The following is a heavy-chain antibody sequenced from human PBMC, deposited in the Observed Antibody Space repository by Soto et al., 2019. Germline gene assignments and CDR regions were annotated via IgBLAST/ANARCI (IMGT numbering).Heavy chain of an antibody. CDR1: GYTFTSYD. J-gene: IGHJ6*02. Sequence: ASVKVSCKASGYTFTSYDINWVRQATGQGLEWMGWMNPNSGNTGYAQKFQGRVTMTRDTSISTAYMELSSLRSEDTAVYYCAARASSRCYSYYYYGMEVWGQGTTVTVSS. CDR3: AARASSRCYSYYYYGMEV. D-gene: IGHD6-13*01. CDR2: MNPNSGNT. V-gene: IGHV1-8*01.